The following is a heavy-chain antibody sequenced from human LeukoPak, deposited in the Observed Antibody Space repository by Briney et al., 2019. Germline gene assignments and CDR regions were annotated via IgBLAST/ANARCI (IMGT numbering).Heavy chain of an antibody. D-gene: IGHD3-22*01. J-gene: IGHJ4*02. V-gene: IGHV1-18*01. Sequence: GASVKVSCKASGYTFTSYGISWVRQAPGQGLEWMGLISAYNGNTNYAQKLQGRVTMTTDTSTSTACMELRSLRSDDTAVYYCARVQDTYYYDSSGYYPLDYWGQGTLVTVSS. CDR2: ISAYNGNT. CDR3: ARVQDTYYYDSSGYYPLDY. CDR1: GYTFTSYG.